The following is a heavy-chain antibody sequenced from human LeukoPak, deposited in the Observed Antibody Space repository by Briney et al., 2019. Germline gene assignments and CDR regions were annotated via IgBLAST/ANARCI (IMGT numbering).Heavy chain of an antibody. J-gene: IGHJ3*01. CDR1: GFTFSNTW. Sequence: GGSLRLSCLASGFTFSNTWMNWVRQAPGKGLEWVARIRSKRDGGTTDYAAPVKGRFTISRDDSKNTMYLQMNSLKAEDTAVYYCARDRYYAFDFWGQGTMVTVSS. D-gene: IGHD1-14*01. CDR2: IRSKRDGGTT. CDR3: ARDRYYAFDF. V-gene: IGHV3-15*07.